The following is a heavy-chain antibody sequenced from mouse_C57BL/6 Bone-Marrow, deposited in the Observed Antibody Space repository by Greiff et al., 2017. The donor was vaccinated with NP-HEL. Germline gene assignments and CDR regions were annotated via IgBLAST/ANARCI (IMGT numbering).Heavy chain of an antibody. V-gene: IGHV1-15*01. CDR1: GYTFTDYE. CDR2: IDPETGGT. J-gene: IGHJ2*01. Sequence: VKLVESGAELVRPGASVTLSCKASGYTFTDYEMHWVKQTPVHGLEWIGAIDPETGGTAYNQKFKGKAILTADKSSSTAYMELRSLTSEDSAVYYCTREDFWGYWGQGTTLTVSS. CDR3: TREDFWGY.